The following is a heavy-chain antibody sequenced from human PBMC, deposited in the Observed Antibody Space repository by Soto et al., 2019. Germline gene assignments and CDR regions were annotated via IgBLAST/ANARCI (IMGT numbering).Heavy chain of an antibody. CDR3: AKDLARNYYDRTTYYYGMDV. V-gene: IGHV3-23*01. CDR2: ISGSGGST. CDR1: GFTFSSYA. J-gene: IGHJ6*02. Sequence: GGSLRLSCAASGFTFSSYAMSWVRQAPGKGLEWVSAISGSGGSTYYADSVKGRFTISRDNSKNTLYLQMNSLRAEDTAVYYCAKDLARNYYDRTTYYYGMDVWGQGTTVTVSS. D-gene: IGHD3-3*01.